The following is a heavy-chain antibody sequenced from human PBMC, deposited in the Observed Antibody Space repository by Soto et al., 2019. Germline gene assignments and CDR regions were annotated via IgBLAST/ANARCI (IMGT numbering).Heavy chain of an antibody. CDR2: INAGNGNT. D-gene: IGHD4-17*01. V-gene: IGHV1-3*05. Sequence: QVQLVQSGAEEKKPGASVKVSCKASGYTFTSYAMHWVRQAPGQRLEWMGWINAGNGNTKYSQKFQGRVTITRDTSASTAYMEMSSLRSEDTAVYYCARADYGGNGEEFDYWGQGTLVTVSS. CDR1: GYTFTSYA. CDR3: ARADYGGNGEEFDY. J-gene: IGHJ4*02.